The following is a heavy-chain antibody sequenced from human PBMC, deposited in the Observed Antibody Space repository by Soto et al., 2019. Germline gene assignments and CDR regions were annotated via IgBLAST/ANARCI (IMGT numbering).Heavy chain of an antibody. Sequence: QVQLQESGPGLVKASQTLSLICSVSGESISSGGYYWSWIRHHPGKGLEWIGYIYDSESAYYNPSLKSRVTISMDTSKNHFAMKVSSVTAADTAVYYCARASSSSSAADYWGQGTLITVSS. CDR3: ARASSSSSAADY. D-gene: IGHD6-6*01. V-gene: IGHV4-31*03. CDR1: GESISSGGYY. J-gene: IGHJ4*02. CDR2: IYDSESA.